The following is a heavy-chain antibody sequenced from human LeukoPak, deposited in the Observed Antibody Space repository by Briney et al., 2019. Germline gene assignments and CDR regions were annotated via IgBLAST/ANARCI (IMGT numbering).Heavy chain of an antibody. D-gene: IGHD1-26*01. CDR1: GGSISSYY. CDR3: ARRRRELHGFDY. J-gene: IGHJ4*02. Sequence: SETLSLTCTVSGGSISSYYWSWIRQPPGKGLEWIGYIYYSGSTNYNPSLKSRVTISVDTSKNQFSLKLSSVTAADTAVYYCARRRRELHGFDYWGQGTLVTVSS. V-gene: IGHV4-59*08. CDR2: IYYSGST.